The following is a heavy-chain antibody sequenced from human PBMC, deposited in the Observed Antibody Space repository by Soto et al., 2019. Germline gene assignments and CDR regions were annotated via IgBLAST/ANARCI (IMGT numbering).Heavy chain of an antibody. Sequence: QVQLQESGPGLVKPSETLSLTCTVSGGSISSYYWSWIRQPPGKGLEWIGYIYYSGCTKYNPSLKRRVTLALKMPKNQYSLKRSSVTAADPAVYYCARHSRIFYSPYYFGYSCHGNLVTVSA. J-gene: IGHJ4*01. CDR1: GGSISSYY. D-gene: IGHD2-8*01. CDR2: IYYSGCT. CDR3: ARHSRIFYSPYYFGY. V-gene: IGHV4-59*08.